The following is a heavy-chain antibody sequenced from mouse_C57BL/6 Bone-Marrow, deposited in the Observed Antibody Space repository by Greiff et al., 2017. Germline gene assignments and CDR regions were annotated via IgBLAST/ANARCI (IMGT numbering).Heavy chain of an antibody. CDR1: GYTFTSYW. CDR2: IDPSDSYT. D-gene: IGHD1-1*02. Sequence: QVQLQQPGAELVKPGASVKLSCKASGYTFTSYWMQWVKQRPGQGLEWIGEIDPSDSYTNYNQKFKGKATLTVDTSSSTAYMQLSSLTSEDSAVYYCASDETGIYGGSWFAYWGQGTLVTVSA. J-gene: IGHJ3*01. V-gene: IGHV1-50*01. CDR3: ASDETGIYGGSWFAY.